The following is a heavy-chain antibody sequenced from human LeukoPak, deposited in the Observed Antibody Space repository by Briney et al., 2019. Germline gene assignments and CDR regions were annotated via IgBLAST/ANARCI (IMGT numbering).Heavy chain of an antibody. CDR3: ARSYSSGWYALDY. D-gene: IGHD6-19*01. CDR2: VSGSGGST. J-gene: IGHJ4*02. Sequence: QTEGSLRLSCAASEFTFSNYALSWVRQAPGKGLKWVSGVSGSGGSTFYADSVKGRFTISRDNSKNTLYLQMNSLRAEDTAVYYCARSYSSGWYALDYWGQGTLVTVSS. CDR1: EFTFSNYA. V-gene: IGHV3-23*01.